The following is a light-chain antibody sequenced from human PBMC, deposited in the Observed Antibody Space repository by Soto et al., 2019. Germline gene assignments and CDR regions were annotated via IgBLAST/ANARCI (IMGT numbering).Light chain of an antibody. CDR1: QSISSW. CDR3: QQYSGT. V-gene: IGKV1-5*01. Sequence: DIQMTQSPSTLSASVGDIVTITCRASQSISSWLAWYQQKPGKAPKLLIYDASSLESGVPSRFSGSGSGTEFTLTISSLQPDDFATYYCQQYSGTFGQGTKVEIK. J-gene: IGKJ1*01. CDR2: DAS.